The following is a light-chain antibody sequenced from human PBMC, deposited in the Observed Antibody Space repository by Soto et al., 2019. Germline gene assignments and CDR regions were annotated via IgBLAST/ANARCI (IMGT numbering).Light chain of an antibody. CDR3: QQYNNYPWT. J-gene: IGKJ1*01. Sequence: DIQMTQSPSTLSASVGDRVTITCRASQSISSWLAWYQQKPGKAPKPLIYDASNLESGVPSRFSGSGSGTEFTLTISSLQPDDFATYYCQQYNNYPWTFGQGTKVEIK. CDR2: DAS. CDR1: QSISSW. V-gene: IGKV1-5*01.